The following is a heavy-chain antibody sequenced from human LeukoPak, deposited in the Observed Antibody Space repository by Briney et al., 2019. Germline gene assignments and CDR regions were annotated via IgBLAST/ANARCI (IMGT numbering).Heavy chain of an antibody. V-gene: IGHV4-38-2*02. CDR2: IYHSGST. D-gene: IGHD3-22*01. J-gene: IGHJ4*02. CDR3: AGQFDSSGSYFY. CDR1: GGSISGGYY. Sequence: SETLSLTCTVSGGSISGGYYWGWIRQPPGKGLEWIGSIYHSGSTYYNPSLKSRATISVDTSKNQFSLKLKSVTAADTAVYYCAGQFDSSGSYFYWGQGTLVTVSS.